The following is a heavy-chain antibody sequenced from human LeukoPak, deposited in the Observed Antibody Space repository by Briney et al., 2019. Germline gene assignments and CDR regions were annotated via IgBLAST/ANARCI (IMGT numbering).Heavy chain of an antibody. V-gene: IGHV3-33*01. Sequence: PAGGSLRLSCAASGFTFSNYGMHWVRQAPGKGLEWVAVIWYDGSNKYYADSVKGRFTISRDNSKNTLYLQMNSLRAEDTAVYYCARAWGTVTTAEEPFDPWGQGTLVTVSS. CDR2: IWYDGSNK. CDR3: ARAWGTVTTAEEPFDP. CDR1: GFTFSNYG. J-gene: IGHJ5*02. D-gene: IGHD4-17*01.